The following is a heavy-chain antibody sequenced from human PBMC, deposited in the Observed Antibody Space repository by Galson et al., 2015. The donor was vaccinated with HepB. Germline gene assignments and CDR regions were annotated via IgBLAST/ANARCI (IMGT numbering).Heavy chain of an antibody. CDR3: AGGKVFDAFEI. D-gene: IGHD1-14*01. J-gene: IGHJ3*02. CDR2: INSGSNIL. V-gene: IGHV3-48*01. Sequence: SLRLSCAASGFTFGSHTMNWVRQAPGTGLEWLAYINSGSNILYYADSVKGRFTISRDNAKNSLSLQMDGLRVEDTATYYCAGGKVFDAFEIWGQGTRVSVSS. CDR1: GFTFGSHT.